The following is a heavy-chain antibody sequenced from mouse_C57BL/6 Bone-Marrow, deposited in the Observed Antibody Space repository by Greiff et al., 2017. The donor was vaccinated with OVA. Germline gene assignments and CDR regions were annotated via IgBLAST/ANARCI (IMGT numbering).Heavy chain of an antibody. J-gene: IGHJ3*01. Sequence: EVNVVESGGGLVKPGGSLKLSCAASGFTFSSYTMSWVRQTPEKRLEWVATISGGGGNTYYPDSVKGRFTISRDNAKNTLYLQMSSLRSEDTALYYCARQSNGAYWGQGTLVTVSA. V-gene: IGHV5-9*01. CDR1: GFTFSSYT. CDR3: ARQSNGAY. D-gene: IGHD2-5*01. CDR2: ISGGGGNT.